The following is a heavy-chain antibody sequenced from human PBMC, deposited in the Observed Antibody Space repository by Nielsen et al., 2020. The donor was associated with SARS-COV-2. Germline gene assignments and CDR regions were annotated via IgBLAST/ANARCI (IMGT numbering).Heavy chain of an antibody. J-gene: IGHJ6*02. CDR3: ARLYVSDPQNYYYYGVDI. CDR2: INSDGSRT. CDR1: GFSFRNYG. V-gene: IGHV3-74*03. Sequence: GESLKISCAASGFSFRNYGMNWVRQAPGKGLAWVAHINSDGSRTTYADSVKGRFTISRDKAENTLYLQMNSLGAEDTAVYYCARLYVSDPQNYYYYGVDIWGQGTAVTVSS. D-gene: IGHD2-8*01.